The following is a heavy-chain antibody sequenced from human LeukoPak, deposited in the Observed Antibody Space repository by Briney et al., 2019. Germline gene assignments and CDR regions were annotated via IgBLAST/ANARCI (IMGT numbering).Heavy chain of an antibody. CDR3: ARSGTVSPYAFDI. J-gene: IGHJ3*02. Sequence: GESLKISRKGSGYSFTSHWIGWGRQMAGKSLGWMGIIYPSDSDTRYSPSFQGQVTISADKSISTAYLQWSSLKASDTAMYYCARSGTVSPYAFDIWGQGTMVTVSS. CDR1: GYSFTSHW. V-gene: IGHV5-51*01. D-gene: IGHD1-14*01. CDR2: IYPSDSDT.